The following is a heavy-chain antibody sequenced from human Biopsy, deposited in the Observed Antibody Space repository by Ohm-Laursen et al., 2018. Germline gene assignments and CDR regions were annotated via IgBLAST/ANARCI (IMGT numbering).Heavy chain of an antibody. V-gene: IGHV4-59*01. CDR3: ARATNSTGWPYYYFYGMDV. CDR2: IYYSGST. Sequence: SETLSLTCTVSGGSISSDYRSWIRQTPGKGLEWIGYIYYSGSTNYNPSLKSRVTISVDTFKNQFSLRLNSVTAADTAVYYCARATNSTGWPYYYFYGMDVWGQGTTVTVSS. D-gene: IGHD2/OR15-2a*01. CDR1: GGSISSDY. J-gene: IGHJ6*02.